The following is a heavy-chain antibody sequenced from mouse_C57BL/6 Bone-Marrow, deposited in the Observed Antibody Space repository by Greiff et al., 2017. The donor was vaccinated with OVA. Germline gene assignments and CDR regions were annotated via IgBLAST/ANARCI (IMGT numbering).Heavy chain of an antibody. CDR3: ARIGEILLRPWYFDV. CDR1: GFSLSTFGMG. Sequence: QVTLKVSGPGILQPSQTLSLTCSFSGFSLSTFGMGVGWIRQPSGKGLEWLAHIWWDDDKYYNPALKSRLTISKATSKNQVFLKIANVDTADTATYDGARIGEILLRPWYFDVWGTGTTVTVSS. J-gene: IGHJ1*03. V-gene: IGHV8-8*01. CDR2: IWWDDDK. D-gene: IGHD1-1*01.